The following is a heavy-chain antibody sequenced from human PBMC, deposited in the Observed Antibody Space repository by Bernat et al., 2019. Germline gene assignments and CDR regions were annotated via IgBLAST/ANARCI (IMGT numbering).Heavy chain of an antibody. CDR2: IYYTGGT. D-gene: IGHD3-16*01. CDR3: ARPSNSDYVRGTFEI. V-gene: IGHV4-39*01. CDR1: GGSISTSSYS. Sequence: QLQLQESGPGLVKPSETLSLTCTVSGGSISTSSYSWGWIRQPPGKGLEWIGTIYYTGGTFYNPSLKSRVTMSIETSKNQFSLNLRYVTATDTALYYCARPSNSDYVRGTFEIWGTGTMVDVAS. J-gene: IGHJ3*02.